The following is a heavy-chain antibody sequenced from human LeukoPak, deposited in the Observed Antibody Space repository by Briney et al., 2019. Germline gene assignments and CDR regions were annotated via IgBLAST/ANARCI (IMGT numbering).Heavy chain of an antibody. J-gene: IGHJ5*01. CDR3: VKDPRDTYGTNWFVS. CDR1: GFSFGNYA. CDR2: ISGTGGAT. Sequence: GGSLRLSCVASGFSFGNYAMSWVRQAPGKGLQWVSQISGTGGATWYAGFARDRFTISRDNSNKTLYLQMSGMRVVDTEMYYCVKDPRDTYGTNWFVSWGQGTLLIVSS. V-gene: IGHV3-23*01. D-gene: IGHD2-21*01.